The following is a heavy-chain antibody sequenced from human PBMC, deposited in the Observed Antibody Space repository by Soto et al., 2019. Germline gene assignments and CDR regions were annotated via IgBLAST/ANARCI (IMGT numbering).Heavy chain of an antibody. Sequence: ETLSLTCTVSGGSISSYYWSWIRQPPGKGLEWIGYIYYSGSTNYNPSLKSRVTISVDTSKNQFSLKLSSVTAADTAVYYCARGRGYSYGIDYWGQGTLVTV. CDR2: IYYSGST. J-gene: IGHJ4*02. D-gene: IGHD5-18*01. CDR3: ARGRGYSYGIDY. CDR1: GGSISSYY. V-gene: IGHV4-59*01.